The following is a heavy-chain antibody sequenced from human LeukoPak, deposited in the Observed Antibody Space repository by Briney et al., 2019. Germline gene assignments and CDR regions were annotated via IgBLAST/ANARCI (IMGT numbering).Heavy chain of an antibody. CDR2: ISSSSSYI. J-gene: IGHJ3*02. V-gene: IGHV3-21*01. Sequence: GGSLRLSCAASGFTFSSYSMNWVRQAPGKGLEWVSSISSSSSYIYYADSVKGRFTISRDNAKNSLYLQMNSLRAEDTAVYYCARGSPPAGGDGETVWADAFDIWGQGTMVTVSS. D-gene: IGHD3-16*01. CDR1: GFTFSSYS. CDR3: ARGSPPAGGDGETVWADAFDI.